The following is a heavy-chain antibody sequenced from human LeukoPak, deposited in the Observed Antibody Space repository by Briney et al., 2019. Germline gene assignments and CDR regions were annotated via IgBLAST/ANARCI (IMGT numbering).Heavy chain of an antibody. J-gene: IGHJ4*02. CDR3: GRASSSWSNYFDY. Sequence: GRSLRLSCAASGFTFSSYGMHWVRQAPGKGLEWVAVISYDGSNKYYAGSVKGRFTVSRDNSKNTLYLQMNSLRAEDTAVYYCGRASSSWSNYFDYWGQGTLVTVSS. V-gene: IGHV3-30*03. CDR2: ISYDGSNK. CDR1: GFTFSSYG. D-gene: IGHD6-13*01.